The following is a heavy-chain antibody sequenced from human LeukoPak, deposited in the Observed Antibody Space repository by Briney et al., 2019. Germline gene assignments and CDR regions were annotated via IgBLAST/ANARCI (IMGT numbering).Heavy chain of an antibody. Sequence: PSGTLSLTCTVSGGSISSSSYYWGWIRQPPGKGLEWIGSIYYSGSTYYNPSLKSRVTISVDTSKNQFSLRLSSVTAADTAVYYCATMVRGSDAFDIWGQGTMVTVSS. CDR2: IYYSGST. J-gene: IGHJ3*02. CDR3: ATMVRGSDAFDI. V-gene: IGHV4-39*01. D-gene: IGHD3-10*01. CDR1: GGSISSSSYY.